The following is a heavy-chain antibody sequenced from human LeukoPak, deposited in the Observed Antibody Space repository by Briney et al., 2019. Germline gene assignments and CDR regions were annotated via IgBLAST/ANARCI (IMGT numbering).Heavy chain of an antibody. Sequence: GASVKVSCKASGYSFSGYFIHWVRQAPGQGLEWMGWIHPNSGGTNSAQKFQGRVTMSRDTSNNTAYMELSRLRSDDTAGYYCARDPTNCSGGSCYPSYLDYWGQGTLVTVSS. V-gene: IGHV1-2*02. J-gene: IGHJ4*02. CDR3: ARDPTNCSGGSCYPSYLDY. CDR1: GYSFSGYF. CDR2: IHPNSGGT. D-gene: IGHD2-15*01.